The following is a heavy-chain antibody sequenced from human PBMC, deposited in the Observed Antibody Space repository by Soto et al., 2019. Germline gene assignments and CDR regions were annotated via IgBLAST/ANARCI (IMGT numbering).Heavy chain of an antibody. CDR1: GGSISSYY. J-gene: IGHJ6*02. CDR2: IYYSGST. CDR3: ARDLHLERRGYYYYGMDV. Sequence: SETLSLTCTVSGGSISSYYWSWIRQPPGKGLEWIGYIYYSGSTNYNPSLKSRVAISVDTSKNQFSLKLSSVTAADTAVYYCARDLHLERRGYYYYGMDVWGQGTTVTVSS. D-gene: IGHD1-1*01. V-gene: IGHV4-59*01.